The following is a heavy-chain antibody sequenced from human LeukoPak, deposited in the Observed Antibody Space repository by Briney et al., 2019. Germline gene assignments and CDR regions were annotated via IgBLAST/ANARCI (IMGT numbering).Heavy chain of an antibody. CDR2: ISSNSRFI. J-gene: IGHJ4*02. D-gene: IGHD2-2*01. Sequence: PGGSLRLSCAASVFSFSDYSMKCGPQAPGKGLGWVSSISSNSRFIDYAVSVKGRFTVSRDNAENSLYLQMNTLRAEDTAVYYCAKDFLVYAFDYWGQGTLVTVSS. CDR1: VFSFSDYS. CDR3: AKDFLVYAFDY. V-gene: IGHV3-21*01.